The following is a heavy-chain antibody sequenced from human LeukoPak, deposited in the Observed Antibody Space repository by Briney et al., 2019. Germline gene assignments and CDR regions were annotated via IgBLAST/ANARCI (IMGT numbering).Heavy chain of an antibody. Sequence: SETLSLTCAVYGGSFSGYYWSWIRQPPGKGLEWIGEINHSGSTNYNPSLKSRVTISVDTSKNQFSLKLSSVTAADTAVYYCARGLGGIVVVLANWFDPWGQGTLVTVSS. CDR3: ARGLGGIVVVLANWFDP. D-gene: IGHD2-2*01. V-gene: IGHV4-34*01. J-gene: IGHJ5*02. CDR2: INHSGST. CDR1: GGSFSGYY.